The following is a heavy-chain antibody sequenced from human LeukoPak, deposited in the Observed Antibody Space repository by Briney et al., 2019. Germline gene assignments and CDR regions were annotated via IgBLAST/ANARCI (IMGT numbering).Heavy chain of an antibody. J-gene: IGHJ6*03. D-gene: IGHD3-22*01. CDR1: GGTFSSYA. V-gene: IGHV1-69*01. Sequence: GASVKVSCKASGGTFSSYAISWVRQAPGQGLEWMGGIIPIFGTANYAQKFQGRVTITADESTSTAYMELSSLRSEDTAAYYCARVLDYYDSSGYSYYYYYYMDVWGKGTTVTVSS. CDR3: ARVLDYYDSSGYSYYYYYYMDV. CDR2: IIPIFGTA.